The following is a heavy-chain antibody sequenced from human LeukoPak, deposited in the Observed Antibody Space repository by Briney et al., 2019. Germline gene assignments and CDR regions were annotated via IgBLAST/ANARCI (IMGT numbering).Heavy chain of an antibody. CDR3: AREVAAAGTFY. CDR2: INEDGSEK. J-gene: IGHJ4*02. V-gene: IGHV3-7*01. CDR1: GFTFSRYW. Sequence: GRSLRLSCAASGFTFSRYWMSWLRQAPGKGLEWVANINEDGSEKYYVDSVKGRFSISRDNAKNSLYLQMNSLRAEDTAVYYCAREVAAAGTFYWGQGTLVTVSS. D-gene: IGHD6-13*01.